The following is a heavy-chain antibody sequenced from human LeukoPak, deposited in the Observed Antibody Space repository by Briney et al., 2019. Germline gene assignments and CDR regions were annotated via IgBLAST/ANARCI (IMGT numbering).Heavy chain of an antibody. CDR1: GYSISSGYY. J-gene: IGHJ6*02. D-gene: IGHD2-15*01. V-gene: IGHV4-38-2*02. CDR3: ARRYCSGGSCYEVGYYYYGMDV. Sequence: SETLSLTCIVSGYSISSGYYWGWIRQPPGKGLEWIGNIHHSGSTYYNPSLKSRVTISVDTSKNQLSLKLSSVTAADTAVYYCARRYCSGGSCYEVGYYYYGMDVWGQGTTVTVSS. CDR2: IHHSGST.